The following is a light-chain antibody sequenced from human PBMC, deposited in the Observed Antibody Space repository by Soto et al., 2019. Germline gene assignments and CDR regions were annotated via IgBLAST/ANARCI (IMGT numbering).Light chain of an antibody. CDR3: YQYGSTPPT. CDR1: QSVSSSY. J-gene: IGKJ1*01. CDR2: GVS. V-gene: IGKV3-20*01. Sequence: IVLTQSACTLSWSPGERATLSCGASQSVSSSYLAWYQQKPGQAPRLLIWGVSNRATGIPDRFSGSGYGTDFKLTISRLETEDFVVFYCYQYGSTPPTFGQGTKVDIK.